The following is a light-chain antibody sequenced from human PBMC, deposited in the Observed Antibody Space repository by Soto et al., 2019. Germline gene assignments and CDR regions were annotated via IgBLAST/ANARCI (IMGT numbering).Light chain of an antibody. CDR1: DNDIGSYLY. J-gene: IGLJ2*01. CDR2: EVN. Sequence: QSALTQPASVYGSPGQSITISYTGTDNDIGSYLYVSWFQQHPGKAPKVVIFEVNNRPAGISDRFSGSKSGNTASLTISGLQPEDEANYFCSSFTTIGTVIFGGGTKLTVL. V-gene: IGLV2-14*01. CDR3: SSFTTIGTVI.